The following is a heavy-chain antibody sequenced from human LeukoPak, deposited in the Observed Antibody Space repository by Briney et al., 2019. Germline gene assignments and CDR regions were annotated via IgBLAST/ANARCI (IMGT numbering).Heavy chain of an antibody. D-gene: IGHD5-24*01. CDR3: ARLDGYNSDYMDV. J-gene: IGHJ6*03. CDR1: GFSFSNYG. Sequence: PGGSLRLSCAASGFSFSNYGMHWVRQAPGKGLEWVAFIRFDGTDEFYADSVKGRFTISRDNAKNSLYLQMNSLRAEDTAVYYCARLDGYNSDYMDVWGKGTTVTVSS. CDR2: IRFDGTDE. V-gene: IGHV3-30*02.